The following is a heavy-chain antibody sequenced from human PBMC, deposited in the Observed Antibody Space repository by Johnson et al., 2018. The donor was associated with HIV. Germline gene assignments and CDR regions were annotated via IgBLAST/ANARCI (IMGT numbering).Heavy chain of an antibody. D-gene: IGHD2-21*01. V-gene: IGHV3-20*04. CDR3: AKERMGLAYCGGDCWEDAFDI. J-gene: IGHJ3*02. Sequence: VQLVESWGGVVRPGGSLRLSCAASGFTFDDYGMSWVRQAPGKGLAWVSGINWNGGSTGDADSVKGRFTIPRDNAKKSLYLQMNSLRAEDTAVYYCAKERMGLAYCGGDCWEDAFDIWGQGTMVTVSS. CDR2: INWNGGST. CDR1: GFTFDDYG.